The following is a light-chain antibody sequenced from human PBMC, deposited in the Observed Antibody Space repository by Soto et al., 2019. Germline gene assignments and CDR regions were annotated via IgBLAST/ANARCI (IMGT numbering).Light chain of an antibody. CDR1: TSDIGSAKY. V-gene: IGLV2-14*01. J-gene: IGLJ1*01. Sequence: QSALAQPASVSGSPGQSITISCTGSTSDIGSAKYVSWYQQHPGKAPKVMIYEVNNRPSEVSNRFSGSKSGNTASLTISGLQAEDEADYYCSSHSSSSTDYVFGTGTKLTVL. CDR2: EVN. CDR3: SSHSSSSTDYV.